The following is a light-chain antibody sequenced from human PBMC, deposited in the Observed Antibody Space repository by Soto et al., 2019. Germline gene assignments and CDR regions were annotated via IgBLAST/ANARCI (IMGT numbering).Light chain of an antibody. J-gene: IGLJ1*01. CDR1: SGDVGNYKY. Sequence: QSVLTQPASVSGSPGQSITISCTGTSGDVGNYKYVSWYQQHPGKAPKLMIYEASNRPSGASNRLSGSKSGNTASLTISGLQAEDETDYYCFSYTSSGTYVFGTGTKVTVL. V-gene: IGLV2-14*01. CDR3: FSYTSSGTYV. CDR2: EAS.